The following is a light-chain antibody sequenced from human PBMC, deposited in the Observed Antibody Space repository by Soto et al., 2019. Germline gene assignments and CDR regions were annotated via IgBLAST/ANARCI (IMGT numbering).Light chain of an antibody. CDR2: DNN. CDR3: GTWDSSLSAFV. V-gene: IGLV1-51*01. Sequence: QSVLTQPPSVSAAPGQKVTISFSGSSSNIGNNYISWYQVLPGTAPKLLIYDNNKRPSGIPDRFSGAKSGTSATLGITALQTGDEADYYCGTWDSSLSAFVFGGGTKLTVL. J-gene: IGLJ2*01. CDR1: SSNIGNNY.